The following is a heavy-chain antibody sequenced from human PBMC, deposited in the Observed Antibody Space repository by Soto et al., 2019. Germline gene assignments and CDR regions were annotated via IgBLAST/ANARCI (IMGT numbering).Heavy chain of an antibody. D-gene: IGHD1-26*01. CDR2: VYYSGTT. Sequence: PSETLSLTCTVSGGSIRNGDYYWGWIRQPPGKGLEWIGYVYYSGTTYSHPSLNSRVSISVDTSENQFSLRLTSVTAADTAVYYCVTVNLVGAAYYFDYWSPGTLVTVSS. V-gene: IGHV4-30-4*01. CDR1: GGSIRNGDYY. J-gene: IGHJ4*02. CDR3: VTVNLVGAAYYFDY.